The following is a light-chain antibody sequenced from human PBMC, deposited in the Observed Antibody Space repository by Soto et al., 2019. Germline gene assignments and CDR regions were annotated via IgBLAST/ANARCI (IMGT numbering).Light chain of an antibody. CDR3: QPRKSGPIP. Sequence: EIVLTQSPATLSLSPGERANLSCRASKNLDYYLHWYQQKPGQSPRLVSYDTFNRATGVPVRFRGVGAGTDFTLAISDLEPEDFAFYYCQPRKSGPIPFGTGTRV. CDR1: KNLDYY. V-gene: IGKV3-11*01. J-gene: IGKJ1*01. CDR2: DTF.